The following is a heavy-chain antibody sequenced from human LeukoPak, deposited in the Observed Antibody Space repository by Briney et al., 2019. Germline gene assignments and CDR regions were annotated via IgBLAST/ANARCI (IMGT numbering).Heavy chain of an antibody. CDR2: INPITGDT. CDR1: GYTFNQFY. Sequence: ASVKVSCKASGYTFNQFYMHWVRQAPGQGLEWMGWINPITGDTTYAQRFQGRLTMTRATSISTATLKLNSLRSNDPAAAFYPRDRSVKVYYMDVWGGGTTVIISS. V-gene: IGHV1-2*02. CDR3: PRDRSVKVYYMDV. J-gene: IGHJ6*03.